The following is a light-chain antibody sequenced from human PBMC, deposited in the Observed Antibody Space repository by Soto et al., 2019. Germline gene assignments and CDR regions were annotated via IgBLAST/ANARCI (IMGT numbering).Light chain of an antibody. V-gene: IGKV3-20*01. CDR1: QSVISNY. CDR3: LQYGRSPKT. J-gene: IGKJ1*01. CDR2: GVS. Sequence: EIVLTQSPGTLSLSPGERATLSCRASQSVISNYLAWYQQKPGLAPRLLIYGVSIRATGIPDRFSGSGSGTDFTLTISRLEPEDFAVYYCLQYGRSPKTFGRGTKVDI.